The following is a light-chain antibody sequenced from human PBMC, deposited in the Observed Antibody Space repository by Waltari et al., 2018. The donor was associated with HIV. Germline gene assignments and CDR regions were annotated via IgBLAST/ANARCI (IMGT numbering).Light chain of an antibody. Sequence: QSALTQPASVSASLGQSLTISCITTSTDFPTYDSVYWYQHHPGKAPQLVIYDANVRPSGAPFRFSGSKSGNTASLIISDVQPEDEAHYYCSSYFSPGGLVFGGGTKLTVL. V-gene: IGLV2-14*01. CDR3: SSYFSPGGLV. CDR1: STDFPTYDS. J-gene: IGLJ3*02. CDR2: DAN.